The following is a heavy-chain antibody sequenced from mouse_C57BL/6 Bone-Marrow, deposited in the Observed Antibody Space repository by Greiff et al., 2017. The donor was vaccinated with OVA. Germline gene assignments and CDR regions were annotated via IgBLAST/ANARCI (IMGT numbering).Heavy chain of an antibody. D-gene: IGHD2-4*01. V-gene: IGHV1-47*01. J-gene: IGHJ3*01. CDR2: FHPYNDDT. CDR3: ARPGDYDGDWFAY. Sequence: QVQLQQSGAELVKPGASVKMSCKASGYTFTTYPIEWMQQNHGTSLEWIGNFHPYNDDTKYNETFKGKVTLTVEKSSSTVYLELSRLTSDDSAFYYCARPGDYDGDWFAYWGQGTLVTVSA. CDR1: GYTFTTYP.